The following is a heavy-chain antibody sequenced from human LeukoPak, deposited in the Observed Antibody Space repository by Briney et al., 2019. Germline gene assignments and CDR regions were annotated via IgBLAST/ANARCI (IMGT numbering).Heavy chain of an antibody. J-gene: IGHJ4*02. D-gene: IGHD6-13*01. V-gene: IGHV3-48*01. CDR3: ASSSSWSDYYFDY. CDR2: ISSSSGITI. CDR1: GFTFSSYS. Sequence: PGGSLRLSCAASGFTFSSYSMNWVRQAPGKGLEWVSYISSSSGITIYYADSVKGRFTISRDNAKNSLYLQMNSLRAEDTAVYYCASSSSWSDYYFDYWGQGTLVTVSS.